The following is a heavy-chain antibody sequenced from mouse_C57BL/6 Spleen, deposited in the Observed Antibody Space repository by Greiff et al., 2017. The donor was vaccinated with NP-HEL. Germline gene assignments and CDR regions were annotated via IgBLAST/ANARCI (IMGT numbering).Heavy chain of an antibody. CDR3: ARHGYYGYDDAMDY. CDR1: GFSLTSYG. Sequence: VQLQQSGPGLVAPSQSLSITCTVSGFSLTSYGVHWVRQPPGKGLEWLVVIWSDGSTTYNSALKSRLSISKDNSKSQVFLKMNSLQTDDTAMYYCARHGYYGYDDAMDYWGQGTSVTVSS. D-gene: IGHD2-2*01. J-gene: IGHJ4*01. V-gene: IGHV2-6-1*01. CDR2: IWSDGST.